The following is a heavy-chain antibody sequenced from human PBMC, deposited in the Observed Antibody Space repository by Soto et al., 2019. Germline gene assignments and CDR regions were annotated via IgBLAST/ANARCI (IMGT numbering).Heavy chain of an antibody. V-gene: IGHV1-2*02. J-gene: IGHJ6*02. Sequence: QVQVVQSGAEVKKPGASVKVSCKASGYSFTDYYIHWVRQAPGQGLEWMGWINPNSDDADYPLKYQGRVTITPDTPISTAYMELSGMRSYDTAVYFCASDGYSAFERARTSRFYYYYAMDVWGQGTTVTVSS. CDR2: INPNSDDA. CDR1: GYSFTDYY. CDR3: ASDGYSAFERARTSRFYYYYAMDV. D-gene: IGHD5-12*01.